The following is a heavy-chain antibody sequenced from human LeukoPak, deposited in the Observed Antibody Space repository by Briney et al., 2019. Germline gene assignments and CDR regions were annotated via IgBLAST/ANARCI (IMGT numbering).Heavy chain of an antibody. CDR1: GFTFSDYY. J-gene: IGHJ3*02. V-gene: IGHV3-11*04. Sequence: GGSLRLSCAASGFTFSDYYMSWIRQAPGKGLEWVSYISSSGSTIYYADSVKGRFTISRDNAKNSLYLQMNSLRAEDTAVYYCASRLGSPYDYSNYGWAFDIWGQGTMVTVSS. CDR2: ISSSGSTI. D-gene: IGHD4-11*01. CDR3: ASRLGSPYDYSNYGWAFDI.